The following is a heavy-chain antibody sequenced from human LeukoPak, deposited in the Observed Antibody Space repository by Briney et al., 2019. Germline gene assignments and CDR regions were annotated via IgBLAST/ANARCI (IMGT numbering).Heavy chain of an antibody. Sequence: ASVKVSCKASGYTFTGYYMHWVRQAPGQGLEWMGWINPNSGGTNYAQKFQGRVTMTRDTSISTAYMELSRLRSDDTAVYYCARNIDSSGSLGMDVWGQGTTVTVSS. CDR3: ARNIDSSGSLGMDV. D-gene: IGHD3-22*01. V-gene: IGHV1-2*02. CDR2: INPNSGGT. CDR1: GYTFTGYY. J-gene: IGHJ6*02.